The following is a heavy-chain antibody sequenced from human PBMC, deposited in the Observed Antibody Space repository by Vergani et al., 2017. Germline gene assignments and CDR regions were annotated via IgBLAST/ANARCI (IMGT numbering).Heavy chain of an antibody. D-gene: IGHD5-18*01. J-gene: IGHJ4*02. CDR2: INPSGGSP. V-gene: IGHV1-46*01. CDR3: ASWGWYWDTGMVAPIYFDC. CDR1: GYTFTSYY. Sequence: QVQLVQSGAEVKKPGASVKVSCKASGYTFTSYYMHWVRQAPGQGLEWMGIINPSGGSPSHAQKFQGRVTMTRDTSTSTVYMGLSSLRSEDTAVSYCASWGWYWDTGMVAPIYFDCWGQGTLVTVSS.